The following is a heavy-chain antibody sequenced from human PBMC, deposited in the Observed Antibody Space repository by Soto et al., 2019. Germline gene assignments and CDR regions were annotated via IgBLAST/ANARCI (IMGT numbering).Heavy chain of an antibody. D-gene: IGHD1-20*01. Sequence: GGSLRLSCAASGFTFSSYAMSWVRQAPGKGLEWVSAISGSGGSTYYADSVKGRFTISRDNSKNTLYLQMNSLRAEDTAVYYCASRYNWNDPVLPYYYYGMDVWGQGTTVTVSS. CDR3: ASRYNWNDPVLPYYYYGMDV. J-gene: IGHJ6*02. V-gene: IGHV3-23*01. CDR2: ISGSGGST. CDR1: GFTFSSYA.